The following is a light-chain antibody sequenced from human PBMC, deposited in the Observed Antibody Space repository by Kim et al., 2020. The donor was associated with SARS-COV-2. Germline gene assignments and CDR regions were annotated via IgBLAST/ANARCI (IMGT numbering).Light chain of an antibody. CDR1: IEGNQN. V-gene: IGLV3-9*01. J-gene: IGLJ1*01. CDR3: QMLGGNTYV. Sequence: VALGQTARGTCGENIEGNQNVHWNKKKPGRAPVPVIYRDLNRPSGIPERVTAVNSGDTATLITSRAQAGDDADYYCQMLGGNTYVFGTGTKVTAL. CDR2: RDL.